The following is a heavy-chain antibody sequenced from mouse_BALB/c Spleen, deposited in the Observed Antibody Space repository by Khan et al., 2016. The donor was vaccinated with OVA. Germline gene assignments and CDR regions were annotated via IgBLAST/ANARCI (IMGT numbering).Heavy chain of an antibody. CDR2: INPYNGAT. Sequence: VQLKQSGPELVKPGTSVKMSCKASGYRFTSYIIHWVKQKPGQGLEWIGYINPYNGATKYNEKFKGKAKLTSDKSSNTAYMELSSLTSEDSAVYYCARGNWQSYYFDYWGQGTTLTVSS. V-gene: IGHV1S136*01. CDR1: GYRFTSYI. D-gene: IGHD4-1*01. CDR3: ARGNWQSYYFDY. J-gene: IGHJ2*01.